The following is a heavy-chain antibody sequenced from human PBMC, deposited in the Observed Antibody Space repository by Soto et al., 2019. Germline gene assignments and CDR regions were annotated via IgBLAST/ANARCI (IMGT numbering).Heavy chain of an antibody. D-gene: IGHD1-26*01. V-gene: IGHV1-2*02. CDR1: GYTFTGYY. J-gene: IGHJ4*02. Sequence: AASVKVSCKASGYTFTGYYMHWVRQAPGQGLEWMGWINPNSGGTNYAQKFQGRVTMTRDTSISTAYMELSRLRSDDTAVYYCARDQAGATKLFDYWGQGTLVTVSS. CDR2: INPNSGGT. CDR3: ARDQAGATKLFDY.